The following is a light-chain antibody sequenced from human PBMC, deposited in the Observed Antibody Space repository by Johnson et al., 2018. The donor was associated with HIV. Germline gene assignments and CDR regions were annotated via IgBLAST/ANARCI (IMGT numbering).Light chain of an antibody. CDR1: SSNIENNY. CDR3: GTWDSSLSAYV. CDR2: DNN. J-gene: IGLJ1*01. Sequence: QSVLTQPPSVSATPGQKVTISCSGSSSNIENNYVSWYQQLPETAPKLLIYDNNKRPSGIPDRFSGSKSGTSATLAITGLPTGDEADYYCGTWDSSLSAYVFGTGTKVTVL. V-gene: IGLV1-51*01.